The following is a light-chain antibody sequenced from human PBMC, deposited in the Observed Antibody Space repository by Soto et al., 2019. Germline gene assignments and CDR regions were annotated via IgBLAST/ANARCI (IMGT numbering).Light chain of an antibody. J-gene: IGLJ3*02. CDR2: GVS. CDR3: TSYAGSNDLGV. V-gene: IGLV2-11*01. CDR1: SSDVGGYEY. Sequence: QSALTQPRSVSGSPGQSVTISCTGTSSDVGGYEYVSWYQQHPGKAPKLMIYGVSKRPSGVPDRFSGSKSGTTASLIVSGLQAEDEADYYCTSYAGSNDLGVFGGGTKLTVL.